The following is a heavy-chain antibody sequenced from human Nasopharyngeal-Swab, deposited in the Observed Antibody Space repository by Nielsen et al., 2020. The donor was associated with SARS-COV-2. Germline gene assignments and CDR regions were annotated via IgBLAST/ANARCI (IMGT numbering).Heavy chain of an antibody. CDR2: MNPNSGNI. D-gene: IGHD2-2*01. V-gene: IGHV1-8*03. J-gene: IGHJ6*02. Sequence: WVRQAPGQGLEWMGWMNPNSGNIGYAQKFQGRVTITRNTSISTAYMELSSLRSEDTAVYYCALPSAAYYYYGMDVWGQGTTVTVSS. CDR3: ALPSAAYYYYGMDV.